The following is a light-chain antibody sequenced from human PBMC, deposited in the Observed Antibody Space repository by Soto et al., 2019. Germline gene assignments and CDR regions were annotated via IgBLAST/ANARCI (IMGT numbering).Light chain of an antibody. CDR3: CSYAGSYTWV. Sequence: QPVLTQPRSVSGSPGQSVTISCTGTSSDSDVGGYNYVSWYQHHPGKAPKLMIYDVSKWPSGVPDRFSGSKSGNAASLTISGLQAEDEADYYCCSYAGSYTWVFGGGTKVTVL. CDR2: DVS. V-gene: IGLV2-11*01. CDR1: SSDSDVGGYNY. J-gene: IGLJ3*02.